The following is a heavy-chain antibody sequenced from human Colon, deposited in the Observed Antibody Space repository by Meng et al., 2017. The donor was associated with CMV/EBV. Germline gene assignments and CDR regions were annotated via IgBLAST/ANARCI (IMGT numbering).Heavy chain of an antibody. CDR1: GVTLSSLW. V-gene: IGHV3-7*04. CDR2: IKQDASDK. Sequence: GGSLRLSCTVSGVTLSSLWMAWVRQAPGKGLGWVANIKQDASDKKYIDSVKGRFTISRDNAQNALYLQMDSLRAEDTAVYYCAGGSGYLIEQWGQGTLVTVSS. CDR3: AGGSGYLIEQ. J-gene: IGHJ4*02. D-gene: IGHD3-3*01.